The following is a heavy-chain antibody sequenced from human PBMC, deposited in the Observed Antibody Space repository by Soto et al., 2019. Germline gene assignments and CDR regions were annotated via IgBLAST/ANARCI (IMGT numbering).Heavy chain of an antibody. J-gene: IGHJ5*02. Sequence: GGSLRLSCAASGFIVSNNYMSWVRQAPGRGLEWVSITYSAGNTYYADSVKGRFTISRDNSKNTLYLQMNSLRAEDTAVYYCARLGYSSGWYSWFDPWGQGT. CDR3: ARLGYSSGWYSWFDP. CDR1: GFIVSNNY. D-gene: IGHD6-19*01. CDR2: TYSAGNT. V-gene: IGHV3-53*01.